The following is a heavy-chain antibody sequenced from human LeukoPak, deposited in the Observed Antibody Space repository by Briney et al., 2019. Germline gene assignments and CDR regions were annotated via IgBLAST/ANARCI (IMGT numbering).Heavy chain of an antibody. Sequence: ASVKVSCKASGYTFTSYYMHWVRQAPGQGLEWMGRINPNSGGTNYAQKFQGRVTMTRDTSISTAYMELSRLRSDDTAVYYCARDRVLLWFGELSPDIWGQGTMVTVSS. J-gene: IGHJ3*02. CDR3: ARDRVLLWFGELSPDI. CDR1: GYTFTSYY. CDR2: INPNSGGT. D-gene: IGHD3-10*01. V-gene: IGHV1-2*06.